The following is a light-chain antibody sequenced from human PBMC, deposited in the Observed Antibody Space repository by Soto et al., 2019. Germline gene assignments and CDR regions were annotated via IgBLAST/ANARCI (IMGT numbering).Light chain of an antibody. V-gene: IGLV2-23*02. J-gene: IGLJ3*02. CDR2: AVD. CDR3: SSYAGSRWV. CDR1: TSDVGIYNL. Sequence: QSALTQPASVSGSPGQSITISCSGTTSDVGIYNLVSGYQQHPGKAPKLVINAVDKRPSGVSNRFSGPRSGNTASLTISGLQSEDEADYYCSSYAGSRWVFGGGTKLTVL.